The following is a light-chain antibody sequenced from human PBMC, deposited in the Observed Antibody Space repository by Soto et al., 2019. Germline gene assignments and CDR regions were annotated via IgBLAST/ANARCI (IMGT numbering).Light chain of an antibody. V-gene: IGLV2-14*01. Sequence: QSALTQPASVSGSPGQSITISCTGTSSDVGGYNYVSWYQQHPGKAPKLMIYEVSNRPSGVSNRFSCSKSGNTASLTISGLQAEEEADYYCSSYTSSSTRGVFGTGTKLTVL. J-gene: IGLJ1*01. CDR1: SSDVGGYNY. CDR2: EVS. CDR3: SSYTSSSTRGV.